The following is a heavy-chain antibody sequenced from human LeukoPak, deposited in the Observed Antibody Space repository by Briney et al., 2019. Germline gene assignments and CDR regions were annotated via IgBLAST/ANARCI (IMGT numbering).Heavy chain of an antibody. Sequence: PSETLSLTCAVYGGSFSGYYWSWIRQPPGKGLEWIGEINHSGSTNYNPSLKSRVTKSVDTSKNQFSLKLSSVTAADTAVYYCARAGYCTGGVCYPDAFDIWGQGTMVTVSS. CDR2: INHSGST. V-gene: IGHV4-34*01. CDR1: GGSFSGYY. D-gene: IGHD2-8*02. J-gene: IGHJ3*02. CDR3: ARAGYCTGGVCYPDAFDI.